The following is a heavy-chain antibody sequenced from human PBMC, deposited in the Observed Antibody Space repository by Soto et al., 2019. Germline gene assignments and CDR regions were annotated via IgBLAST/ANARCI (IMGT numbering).Heavy chain of an antibody. Sequence: QVQLQESGPGLVKPSQTLSLTCSVSGASINTGGFYWSWVRQFPGKGLDWIGYGSHTGSRYLNPSLRSRITISLDTPNNQFSLRLTSVTAADTAVYCCARVKVTTESFDSWGQGSLVTVSS. CDR1: GASINTGGFY. J-gene: IGHJ4*02. V-gene: IGHV4-31*03. CDR2: GSHTGSR. D-gene: IGHD4-17*01. CDR3: ARVKVTTESFDS.